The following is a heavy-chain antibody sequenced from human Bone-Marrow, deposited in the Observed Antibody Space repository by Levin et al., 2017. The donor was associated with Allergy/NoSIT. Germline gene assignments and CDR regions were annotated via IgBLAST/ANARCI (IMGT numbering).Heavy chain of an antibody. V-gene: IGHV3-30-3*01. CDR3: VRNRGNFVGGVHFGF. Sequence: GGSLRLSCVASGFPFSGYVMHWVRQAPGKGLEWVALISHDGTQEYYADSVKGRFTVARDNSKNTLYVEMNSLTGEDTAVYYCVRNRGNFVGGVHFGFWGQGTLVTVSS. CDR2: ISHDGTQE. D-gene: IGHD3-16*01. J-gene: IGHJ4*02. CDR1: GFPFSGYV.